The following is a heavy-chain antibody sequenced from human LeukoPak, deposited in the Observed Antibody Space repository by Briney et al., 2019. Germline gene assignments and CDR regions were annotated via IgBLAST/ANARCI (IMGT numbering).Heavy chain of an antibody. J-gene: IGHJ4*02. V-gene: IGHV3-23*01. CDR2: ISGSGGST. D-gene: IGHD1-14*01. Sequence: PGGSLRLSCAASGFTFSSYAMSWVRQAPGKGLEWVSGISGSGGSTYSADSVKGRFAISRDNSKNTLYLQMNSLSAEDTAVYYCAKCPSHRVSLRVLPYYYFDYWGQGTLVTVSS. CDR3: AKCPSHRVSLRVLPYYYFDY. CDR1: GFTFSSYA.